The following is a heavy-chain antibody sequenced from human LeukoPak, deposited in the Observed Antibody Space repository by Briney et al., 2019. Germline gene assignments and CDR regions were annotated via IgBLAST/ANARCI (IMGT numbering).Heavy chain of an antibody. CDR2: ISGSGGST. Sequence: PGGSLRLSCAASGFTFSSYATSWVRQAPGKGLEWVSAISGSGGSTYYADSVKGRFTISRDNSKNTLYLQMNSLRAEDTAVYYCAKDGKGRWELLSPGYWGQGTLVTVSS. D-gene: IGHD1-26*01. CDR1: GFTFSSYA. J-gene: IGHJ4*02. V-gene: IGHV3-23*01. CDR3: AKDGKGRWELLSPGY.